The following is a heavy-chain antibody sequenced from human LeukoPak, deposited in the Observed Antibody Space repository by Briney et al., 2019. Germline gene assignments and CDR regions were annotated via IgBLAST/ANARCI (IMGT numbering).Heavy chain of an antibody. J-gene: IGHJ4*02. Sequence: GGSLRLSCAASGFTFSDYYISWIRQPPGKGLEWVSSIFPSGGEIHYADSVRGRFTISRDNSKSTLSLQMNSLRAEDTAIYYCATYRQVLLPFESWGQGTLVTVSS. D-gene: IGHD2-8*02. CDR1: GFTFSDYY. V-gene: IGHV3-11*01. CDR2: IFPSGGEI. CDR3: ATYRQVLLPFES.